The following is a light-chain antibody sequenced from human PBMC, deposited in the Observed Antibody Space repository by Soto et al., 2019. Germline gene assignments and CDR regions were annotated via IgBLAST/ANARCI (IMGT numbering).Light chain of an antibody. V-gene: IGLV2-8*01. Sequence: QSALTQPPSASGSPGQSVTISCTGTSNDVGGYNYVSWYQQHPGKAPKLMIYEVNKRPSGVPDRFSGSKSGNTASLTVSGLQAEDEADYYCTSYAGSNKLGVFGTGTKVTV. CDR2: EVN. CDR3: TSYAGSNKLGV. J-gene: IGLJ1*01. CDR1: SNDVGGYNY.